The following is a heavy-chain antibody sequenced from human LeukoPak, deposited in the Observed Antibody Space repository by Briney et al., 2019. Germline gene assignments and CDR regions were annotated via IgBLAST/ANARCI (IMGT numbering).Heavy chain of an antibody. CDR2: ISAYNGNT. CDR1: GYTFTSYG. Sequence: ASVKVSCKASGYTFTSYGISWVRQAPGQGLEWMGWISAYNGNTNYAQKLQGRDTMTTDTSTSTAYMELRSLRSDDTAVYYCALSYYGSGKGSTYYFDYWGQGTLVTVSS. J-gene: IGHJ4*02. CDR3: ALSYYGSGKGSTYYFDY. V-gene: IGHV1-18*01. D-gene: IGHD3-10*01.